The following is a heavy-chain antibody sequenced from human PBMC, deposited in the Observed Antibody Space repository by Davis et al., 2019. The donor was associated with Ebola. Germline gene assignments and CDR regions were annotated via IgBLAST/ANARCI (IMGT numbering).Heavy chain of an antibody. CDR2: VSFDGRVT. V-gene: IGHV3-30*18. J-gene: IGHJ4*02. D-gene: IGHD6-6*01. CDR3: AKETNEYVSSSNDY. Sequence: PGRSLTLSCAASGFTFSHFGMHWVRQAPGKGLEWVAVVSFDGRVTHYGDSVKGRFTVSRDNSRNTVSLQMSSLRTDDTGVYYCAKETNEYVSSSNDYWGQGILVTVSS. CDR1: GFTFSHFG.